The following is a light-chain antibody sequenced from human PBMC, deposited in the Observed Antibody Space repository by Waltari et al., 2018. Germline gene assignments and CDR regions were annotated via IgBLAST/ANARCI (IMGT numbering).Light chain of an antibody. V-gene: IGLV1-44*01. J-gene: IGLJ3*02. Sequence: QSVLTQPPSASGTPGQRVTISCSGSSSNIGGNPVNWYQQLPGTAPKLPIYNNEQRPSGVPDRFSGSKSGTAASLAISGLQSEDEADYYCAAWDDSRNGPVFGGGTKLPVL. CDR2: NNE. CDR1: SSNIGGNP. CDR3: AAWDDSRNGPV.